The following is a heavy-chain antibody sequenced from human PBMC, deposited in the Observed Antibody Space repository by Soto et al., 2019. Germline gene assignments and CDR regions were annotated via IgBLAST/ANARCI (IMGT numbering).Heavy chain of an antibody. J-gene: IGHJ4*02. CDR3: ARVPSYGDDDY. D-gene: IGHD4-17*01. V-gene: IGHV4-34*01. Sequence: SETLSLTCAVYGGSFSGYYWSWIRQPPGKGLEWIGEINHSGSTNYNPSLKSRVTISVDTSKNQFSLKLSSVTAADTAVYYCARVPSYGDDDYWGQGTLVTVSS. CDR2: INHSGST. CDR1: GGSFSGYY.